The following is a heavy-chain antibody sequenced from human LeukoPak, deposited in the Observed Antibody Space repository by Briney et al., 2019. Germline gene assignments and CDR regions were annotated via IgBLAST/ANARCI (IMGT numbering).Heavy chain of an antibody. V-gene: IGHV3-21*01. CDR3: ARSGGSVGPGDY. CDR2: ISSSSSYI. D-gene: IGHD3-10*01. J-gene: IGHJ4*02. CDR1: GFTFSSYS. Sequence: GGSLRLSCAASGFTFSSYSTNWVRQAPGKGLEWVSSISSSSSYIYYADSVKGRFTISRDNAKNSLYLQMNSLRAEDTAVYYCARSGGSVGPGDYWGQGTLVTVSS.